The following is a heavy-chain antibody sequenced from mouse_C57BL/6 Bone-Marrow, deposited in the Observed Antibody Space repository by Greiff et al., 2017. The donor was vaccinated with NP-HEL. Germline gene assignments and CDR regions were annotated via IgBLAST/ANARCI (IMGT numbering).Heavy chain of an antibody. Sequence: EVQLQQSGPELVKPGASVKIPCKASGYTFTDYNMDWVKQSHGKSLEWIGDINPNNGGTIYNQKFKGKATLTVDKSSSTAYMELRSLTSEDTAVYYCARRAYGSSPYWYFDVWGTGTTVTVSS. CDR1: GYTFTDYN. CDR2: INPNNGGT. J-gene: IGHJ1*03. V-gene: IGHV1-18*01. D-gene: IGHD1-1*01. CDR3: ARRAYGSSPYWYFDV.